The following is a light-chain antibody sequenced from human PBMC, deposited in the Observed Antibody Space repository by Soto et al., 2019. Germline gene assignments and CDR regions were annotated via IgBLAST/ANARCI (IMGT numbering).Light chain of an antibody. CDR3: SSYTSSNSYV. CDR1: SSDIGTYNY. Sequence: QSALTQPASVSGSPGQSITISCTGTSSDIGTYNYVSWYQLHPGKAPNLMIYGVTHRPSGVSNRFSGSKSGNTASLTISGLQLEDETYYYCSSYTSSNSYVFGTGTKLTVL. V-gene: IGLV2-14*03. J-gene: IGLJ1*01. CDR2: GVT.